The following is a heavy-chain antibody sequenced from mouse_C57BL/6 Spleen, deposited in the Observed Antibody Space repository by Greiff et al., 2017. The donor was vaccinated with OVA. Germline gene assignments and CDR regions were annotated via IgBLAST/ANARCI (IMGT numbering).Heavy chain of an antibody. CDR3: ARSYGYDLFAY. CDR1: GYAFSSSW. D-gene: IGHD2-2*01. J-gene: IGHJ3*01. CDR2: IYPGDGDT. V-gene: IGHV1-82*01. Sequence: QVQLQQSGPELVKPGASVKISCKASGYAFSSSWMNWVKQRPGKGLEWIGRIYPGDGDTNYNGKFKGKATLTADKSSSTAYMQLSSLTSEDSAVYICARSYGYDLFAYWGQGTLVTVSA.